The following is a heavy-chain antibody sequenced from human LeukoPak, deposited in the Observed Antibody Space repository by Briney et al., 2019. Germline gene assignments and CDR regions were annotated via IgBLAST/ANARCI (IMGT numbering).Heavy chain of an antibody. V-gene: IGHV3-23*01. CDR1: GFTLTSYA. CDR2: ISGSGVNT. D-gene: IGHD6-13*01. CDR3: AKSFGPVIAPAGTGAV. J-gene: IGHJ1*01. Sequence: SLRLSCAASGFTLTSYAISWVRQAPGKGLGWVSVISGSGVNTDYADSVKGRFTISRDNSKNTPYLQMNRLRGEAPALYYCAKSFGPVIAPAGTGAVWGQGTLVSVSS.